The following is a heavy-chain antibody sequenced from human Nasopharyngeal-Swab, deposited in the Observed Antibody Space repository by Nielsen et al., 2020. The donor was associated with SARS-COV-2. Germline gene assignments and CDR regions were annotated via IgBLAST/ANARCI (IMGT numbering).Heavy chain of an antibody. CDR2: VNEDGTTT. CDR1: GFTFSKYW. D-gene: IGHD4-17*01. Sequence: GESLKISCEASGFTFSKYWMHWVRQTPGTGPVWVSRVNEDGTTTTYADSVKGRFTIYRDNVQNTLYLQMHGLKAEDTTFYYCVRDLAGTYGSWGQGTLVTVSS. V-gene: IGHV3-74*01. J-gene: IGHJ5*02. CDR3: VRDLAGTYGS.